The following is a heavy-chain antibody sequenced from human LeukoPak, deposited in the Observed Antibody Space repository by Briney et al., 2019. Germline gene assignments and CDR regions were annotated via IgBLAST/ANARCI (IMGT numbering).Heavy chain of an antibody. CDR3: AKDLGYSFGYRYYYYGMDV. D-gene: IGHD5-18*01. CDR1: GFTFSSYA. Sequence: GGSLRLSCAASGFTFSSYAMSWVRQAPGKGLEWVSAISGGGGSTYYADSVRGRFTISRDNSKNTVYLQMNSLRAEDTALYYCAKDLGYSFGYRYYYYGMDVWGQGTTVTVSS. CDR2: ISGGGGST. V-gene: IGHV3-23*01. J-gene: IGHJ6*02.